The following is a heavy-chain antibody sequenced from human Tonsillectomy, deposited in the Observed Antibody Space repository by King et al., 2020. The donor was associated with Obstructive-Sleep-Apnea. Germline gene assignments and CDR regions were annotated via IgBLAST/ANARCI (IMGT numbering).Heavy chain of an antibody. D-gene: IGHD1-1*01. CDR3: ARGTDGYFDL. J-gene: IGHJ2*01. Sequence: QLVQSGAEVKKLGESLKISCKGSGYRFTNYWIGWVRQMPGKGLEWMGIIFPGDSDTTYSPSFQGQVAISADKSISTAYLQWSSLKASDTAMYFCARGTDGYFDLWGPGTLVAVSS. V-gene: IGHV5-51*01. CDR2: IFPGDSDT. CDR1: GYRFTNYW.